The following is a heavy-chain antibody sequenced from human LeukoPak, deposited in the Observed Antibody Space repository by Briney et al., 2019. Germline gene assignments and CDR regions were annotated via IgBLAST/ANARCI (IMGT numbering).Heavy chain of an antibody. J-gene: IGHJ4*02. V-gene: IGHV4-61*08. CDR1: GASISSGGYF. CDR2: IYYGGST. CDR3: TRGNAN. Sequence: SETLSLTCTVSGASISSGGYFWGWIRQHPVKGLEYIGYIYYGGSTYYNPSLKSRVTISVDTSKNQFFLKLSSVTAADTALYYCTRGNANWGQGTLVTVSS.